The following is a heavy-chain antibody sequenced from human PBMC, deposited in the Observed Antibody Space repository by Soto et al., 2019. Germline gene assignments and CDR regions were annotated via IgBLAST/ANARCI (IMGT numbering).Heavy chain of an antibody. V-gene: IGHV3-30*18. CDR1: GFTFSSYG. CDR3: ANRNYYDSSGRET. D-gene: IGHD3-22*01. J-gene: IGHJ5*02. CDR2: ISYDGSNK. Sequence: PGGSLRLSCAASGFTFSSYGMHWVRQAPGKGLEWVAVISYDGSNKYYADSVKGRFTISRDNSKNTLYLQMNSLRAEDTAVYYCANRNYYDSSGRETWGQGTLVTVSS.